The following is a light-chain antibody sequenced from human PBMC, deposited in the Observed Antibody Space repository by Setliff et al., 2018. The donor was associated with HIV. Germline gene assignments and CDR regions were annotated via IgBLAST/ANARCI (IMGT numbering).Light chain of an antibody. CDR1: RFDVGAYNY. V-gene: IGLV2-14*01. J-gene: IGLJ1*01. Sequence: QSALTQPASVSGSPGQSITISCSGTRFDVGAYNYVSWYQQHPGKAPKLVIYEVSNRPSGVSNRFSGSKSGNTASLTISKLQADDEADYYCSSYTSSSALDYVFGTGTKVTVL. CDR2: EVS. CDR3: SSYTSSSALDYV.